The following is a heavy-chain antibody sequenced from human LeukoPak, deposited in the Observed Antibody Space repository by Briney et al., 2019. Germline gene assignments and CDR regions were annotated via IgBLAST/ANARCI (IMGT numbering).Heavy chain of an antibody. CDR3: ARKKDDGDYHIDY. Sequence: SETLSLTCTVSGGSIRSADYYWSWFRQHPGKGLEWIGYICYTGITYYNPSLKSRVSLSVDTSNNQFSLRLSSVTAADTAVYYCARKKDDGDYHIDYWGQGTLVTVSS. CDR1: GGSIRSADYY. V-gene: IGHV4-31*02. J-gene: IGHJ4*02. CDR2: ICYTGIT. D-gene: IGHD4-17*01.